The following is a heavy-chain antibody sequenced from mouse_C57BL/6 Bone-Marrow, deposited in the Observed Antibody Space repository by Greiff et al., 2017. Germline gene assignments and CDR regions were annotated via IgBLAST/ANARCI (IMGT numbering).Heavy chain of an antibody. V-gene: IGHV1-63*01. Sequence: QVQLKQSGAELVRPGTSVKMSCKASGYTFTNYWIGWAKQRPGHGLEWIGDIYPGGGYTNYTEKFKGKATLTADKSSSTAYMQFSSLTSENSAIYSGARSIYDGYYVAWFAYWGQGTLVTVSA. D-gene: IGHD2-3*01. CDR3: ARSIYDGYYVAWFAY. J-gene: IGHJ3*01. CDR1: GYTFTNYW. CDR2: IYPGGGYT.